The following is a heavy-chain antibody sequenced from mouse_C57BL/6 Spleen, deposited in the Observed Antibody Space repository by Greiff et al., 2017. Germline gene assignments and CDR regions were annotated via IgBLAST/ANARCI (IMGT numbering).Heavy chain of an antibody. Sequence: QVQLQQSGAELVRPGASVKLSCKASGYTFTDYYINWVKQRPGQGLEWIARIYPGSGNTYYNEKFKGKATLTAEKSSSTAYMQLSSLTSEDSAVYFCAREGLYYGSSYRYFDYWGQGTTLTVSS. CDR3: AREGLYYGSSYRYFDY. CDR1: GYTFTDYY. D-gene: IGHD1-1*01. J-gene: IGHJ2*01. V-gene: IGHV1-76*01. CDR2: IYPGSGNT.